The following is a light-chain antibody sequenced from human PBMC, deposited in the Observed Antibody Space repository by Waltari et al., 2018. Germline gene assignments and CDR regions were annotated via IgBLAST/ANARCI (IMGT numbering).Light chain of an antibody. J-gene: IGKJ5*01. CDR3: QQYNNWLIT. CDR1: QSGSSN. V-gene: IGKV3-15*01. Sequence: EIVMTQSPATLSVSPGERATLSCRASQSGSSNLAWYQQKPGQAPRLLIFGASSRATGIPGRFSGSGSGTEFTLTISSLQSEDFAVYYCQQYNNWLITFGQGTRLEIK. CDR2: GAS.